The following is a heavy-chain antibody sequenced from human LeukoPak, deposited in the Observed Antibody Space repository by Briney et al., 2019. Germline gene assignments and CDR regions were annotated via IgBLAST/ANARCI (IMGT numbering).Heavy chain of an antibody. V-gene: IGHV3-23*01. Sequence: GGSLRLSCAASGFTFSSYAMSWVRQAPGKGLEWVSAISGSGGSTYYADSVKGRFTISRDNSKNTLYPQMNSLRAEDTAVYYCAKGWLDCTNGVCCFDPWGQGTLVTVSS. CDR3: AKGWLDCTNGVCCFDP. CDR2: ISGSGGST. J-gene: IGHJ5*02. D-gene: IGHD2-8*01. CDR1: GFTFSSYA.